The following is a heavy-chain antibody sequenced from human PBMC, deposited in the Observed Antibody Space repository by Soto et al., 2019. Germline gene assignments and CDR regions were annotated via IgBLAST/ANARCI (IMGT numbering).Heavy chain of an antibody. CDR2: IKQDGSEK. Sequence: PGGSLRLSCAASGFTFSSYWMSWVRQAPGKGLEWVANIKQDGSEKYYVDSVKGRFTISRDNAKNSLYLQMNSLRAEDTAVYYCARGRVAMVRGVPLRYFDYWGQGTLVTVSS. V-gene: IGHV3-7*01. J-gene: IGHJ4*02. D-gene: IGHD3-10*01. CDR1: GFTFSSYW. CDR3: ARGRVAMVRGVPLRYFDY.